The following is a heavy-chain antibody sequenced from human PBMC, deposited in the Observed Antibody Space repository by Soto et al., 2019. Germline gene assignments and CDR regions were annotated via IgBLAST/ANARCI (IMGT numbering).Heavy chain of an antibody. D-gene: IGHD3-22*01. CDR3: AREYYYDSSGQWETNWFDP. Sequence: ASVKVSCKASGYTFTSYYMHWVRQAPGQGLEWMGIINPSGGSTSYAQKFQGRVTMTRDTSTSTVYMELSSLRSEDTAVYYCAREYYYDSSGQWETNWFDPWGQGTLVTVSS. CDR2: INPSGGST. J-gene: IGHJ5*02. CDR1: GYTFTSYY. V-gene: IGHV1-46*01.